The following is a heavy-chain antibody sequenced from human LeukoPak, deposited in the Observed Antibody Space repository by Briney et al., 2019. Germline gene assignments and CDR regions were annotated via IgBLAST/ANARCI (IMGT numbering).Heavy chain of an antibody. CDR3: ARVAARLGAFDI. CDR2: IKSDGSST. CDR1: GFTFSSYW. D-gene: IGHD2-15*01. Sequence: PGGSLRLSCAACGFTFSSYWMHWVRQAPGKGLVWVSRIKSDGSSTTYADSVKGRFTISRDNAKNTLYLQMNSLRAEDTAVYYCARVAARLGAFDIWGQGTMVTVSS. J-gene: IGHJ3*02. V-gene: IGHV3-74*01.